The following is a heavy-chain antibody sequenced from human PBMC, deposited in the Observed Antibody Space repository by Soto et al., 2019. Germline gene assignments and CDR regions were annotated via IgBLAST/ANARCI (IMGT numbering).Heavy chain of an antibody. D-gene: IGHD2-2*01. CDR2: ISSSSSYI. CDR1: GFTFSSYS. J-gene: IGHJ6*02. CDR3: ARDHHCSSTSCYDGYYGMDV. V-gene: IGHV3-21*01. Sequence: AGGSLRLSCAASGFTFSSYSMNWVRQAPGKGLEWVSSISSSSSYIYYADSVKGRFTISRDNAKNSLYLQMNSLRAEDTAVYYCARDHHCSSTSCYDGYYGMDVWGQGTTVTVSS.